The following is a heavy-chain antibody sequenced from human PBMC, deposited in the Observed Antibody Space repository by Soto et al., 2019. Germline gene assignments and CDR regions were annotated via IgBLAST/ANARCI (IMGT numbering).Heavy chain of an antibody. V-gene: IGHV1-18*01. Sequence: GASVKVSCEASGYTFTSYGISWVRQAPGQGLEWMGWISAYNGNTNYAQKLQGRVTMTTDTSTSTAYMELRSLRSDDTAVYYCARVGYYGSGSRNADAFDIWGQGTMVTVSS. CDR2: ISAYNGNT. D-gene: IGHD3-10*01. CDR1: GYTFTSYG. CDR3: ARVGYYGSGSRNADAFDI. J-gene: IGHJ3*02.